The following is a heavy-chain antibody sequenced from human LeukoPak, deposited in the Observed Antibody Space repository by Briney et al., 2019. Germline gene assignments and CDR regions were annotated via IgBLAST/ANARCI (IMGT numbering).Heavy chain of an antibody. J-gene: IGHJ5*02. D-gene: IGHD4-17*01. Sequence: GRSLRLSCAASGFTFSSYGMHWVRQGPGKGLEWVANIKQDGSEKYYVDSVKGRFTISRDNAKNSMYLQMNSLRAEDTAVYYCARATTTVTVNNWFDPWGQGTLVTVSS. V-gene: IGHV3-7*04. CDR2: IKQDGSEK. CDR3: ARATTTVTVNNWFDP. CDR1: GFTFSSYG.